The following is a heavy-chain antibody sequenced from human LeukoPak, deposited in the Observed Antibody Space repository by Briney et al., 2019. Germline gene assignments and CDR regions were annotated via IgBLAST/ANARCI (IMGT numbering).Heavy chain of an antibody. CDR3: AKREAEESGPIDC. D-gene: IGHD5-12*01. V-gene: IGHV3-23*01. CDR2: ISGRGDYT. Sequence: GGSLRLSCAASGFTFSKSAMTWVRQAPGTGLEWVSAISGRGDYTHYGDSVKGRFTISRDNSRNMLYLQMSSLRAGDTAVYYCAKREAEESGPIDCWGQGTQVTVSS. CDR1: GFTFSKSA. J-gene: IGHJ4*02.